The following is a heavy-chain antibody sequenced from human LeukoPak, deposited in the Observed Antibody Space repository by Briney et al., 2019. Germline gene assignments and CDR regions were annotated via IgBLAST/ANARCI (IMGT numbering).Heavy chain of an antibody. J-gene: IGHJ4*02. CDR2: INRNGDST. D-gene: IGHD2-8*01. CDR3: ARGFRNGPFDC. Sequence: GGSLRLSCEASGFTFDDYGMSWVRQLPGKGLEWVSGINRNGDSTDYAGSVKGRFTISRDNAKNSHFLQMNSLRVEDTALYYCARGFRNGPFDCWGQGALVTVSS. V-gene: IGHV3-20*04. CDR1: GFTFDDYG.